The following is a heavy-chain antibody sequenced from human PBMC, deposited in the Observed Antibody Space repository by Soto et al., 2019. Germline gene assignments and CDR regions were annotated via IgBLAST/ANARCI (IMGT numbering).Heavy chain of an antibody. CDR3: ARSTAAAGFGY. Sequence: QVQLVQSGAEVKKPGASVKVSCKASGYTFTSYYMHWVRQAPGQGLEWMGIINPSGGSTSYAQKFQGRVTMPRDTSTSTVYMELSSLRSEDTAVYYCARSTAAAGFGYWGQGTLVTVSS. CDR2: INPSGGST. D-gene: IGHD6-13*01. J-gene: IGHJ4*02. V-gene: IGHV1-46*01. CDR1: GYTFTSYY.